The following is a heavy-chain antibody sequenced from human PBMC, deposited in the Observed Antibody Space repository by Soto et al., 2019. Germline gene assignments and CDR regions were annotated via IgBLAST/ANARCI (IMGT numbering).Heavy chain of an antibody. J-gene: IGHJ4*02. D-gene: IGHD6-19*01. Sequence: GGSLRLSCAASGFTFSSYGMHWVRQAPGKGLEWVAVISYDGSNKYYADSVKGRFTISRDNSKNTLYLQMNSLRAEDTAVYYCAKSSGYSSGWLTDYWGQGTLVTVSS. CDR1: GFTFSSYG. V-gene: IGHV3-30*18. CDR3: AKSSGYSSGWLTDY. CDR2: ISYDGSNK.